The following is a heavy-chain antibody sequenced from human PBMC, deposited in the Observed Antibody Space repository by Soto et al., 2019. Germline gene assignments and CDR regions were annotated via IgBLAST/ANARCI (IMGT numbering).Heavy chain of an antibody. D-gene: IGHD3-16*02. CDR1: GGSISSSSYY. J-gene: IGHJ5*02. Sequence: SETLSLTCTVSGGSISSSSYYWGWIRQPPGKGLEWIGSIYYSGSTYYNPSLKSRVTISVDTSKNQFSLKLSSVTAADTAVYYCARSGIMITFGGVIAVPSWFDPWGQGTLVTVSS. V-gene: IGHV4-39*01. CDR2: IYYSGST. CDR3: ARSGIMITFGGVIAVPSWFDP.